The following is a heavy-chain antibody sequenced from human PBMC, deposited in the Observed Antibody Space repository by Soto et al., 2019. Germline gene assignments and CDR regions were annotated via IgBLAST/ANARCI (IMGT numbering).Heavy chain of an antibody. CDR2: INGYNGDT. Sequence: ASVKVSCKASGYMFPSYGITWVRQAPGQGLEWMGWINGYNGDTKYAQKYQGRVTMTRDTSASTAYMELSSLRSEDTAVYYCARVTIVATITSYYCYMDVWGKGTTVTVSS. J-gene: IGHJ6*03. CDR1: GYMFPSYG. D-gene: IGHD5-12*01. CDR3: ARVTIVATITSYYCYMDV. V-gene: IGHV1-18*01.